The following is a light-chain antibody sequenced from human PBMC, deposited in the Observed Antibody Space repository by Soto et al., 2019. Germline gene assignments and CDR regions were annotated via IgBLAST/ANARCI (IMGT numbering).Light chain of an antibody. CDR3: CSYAGSDTYV. CDR1: SSDVGGYNF. V-gene: IGLV2-11*01. J-gene: IGLJ1*01. CDR2: DVS. Sequence: QSALTQPRSVSGSPGQSVTISCTGTSSDVGGYNFVSWYQQHPDKAPKLIIFDVSKRPSGVPDRFSASKSDNTASLTISGLQAEDEADYYCCSYAGSDTYVFATGTKVTV.